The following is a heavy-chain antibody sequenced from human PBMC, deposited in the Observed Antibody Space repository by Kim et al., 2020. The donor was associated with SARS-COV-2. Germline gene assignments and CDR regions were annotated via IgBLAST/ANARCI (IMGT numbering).Heavy chain of an antibody. CDR1: GYTFTSYG. CDR3: ASSLQNAYYYYYGMDV. J-gene: IGHJ6*02. CDR2: ISAYNGNT. D-gene: IGHD1-1*01. Sequence: ASVKVSCKASGYTFTSYGISWVRQAPGQGLEWMGWISAYNGNTNYAQKLQGRVTMTTDTSTSTAYMELRSLRSDDPAVYYCASSLQNAYYYYYGMDVWGQGTTVTVSS. V-gene: IGHV1-18*04.